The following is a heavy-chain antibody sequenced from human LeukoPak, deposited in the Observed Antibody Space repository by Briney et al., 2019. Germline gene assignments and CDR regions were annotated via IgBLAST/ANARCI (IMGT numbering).Heavy chain of an antibody. CDR2: ISSFSSTI. V-gene: IGHV3-48*03. Sequence: GGSLRLSCAASGFTFSSYEMNWVRQAPGKGLEWVSYISSFSSTIYYADSVMGRFTISRDNAKNSLYLQMNSLRAEDTAVYYCARSPNYKGYFDYWGQGTLVAVSS. D-gene: IGHD3-10*01. CDR1: GFTFSSYE. CDR3: ARSPNYKGYFDY. J-gene: IGHJ4*02.